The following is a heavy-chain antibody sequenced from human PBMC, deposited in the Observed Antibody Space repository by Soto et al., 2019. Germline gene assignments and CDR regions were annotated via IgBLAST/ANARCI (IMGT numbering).Heavy chain of an antibody. V-gene: IGHV3-23*01. D-gene: IGHD3-22*01. CDR3: AKDVDYYDSSGYYTLFDY. Sequence: EVQLLESGGGLVQPGGSLRLSCAASGFTFSSYAMSWVRQAPGKGLEWVSAISGSGGSTYYADSVKGRFTISRDNSKNTQYLQMNSLRAEDTAVYYCAKDVDYYDSSGYYTLFDYWGQGTLVTVSS. CDR1: GFTFSSYA. CDR2: ISGSGGST. J-gene: IGHJ4*02.